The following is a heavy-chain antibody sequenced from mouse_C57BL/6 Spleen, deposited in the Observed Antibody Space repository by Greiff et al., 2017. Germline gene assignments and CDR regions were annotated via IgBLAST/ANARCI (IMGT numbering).Heavy chain of an antibody. J-gene: IGHJ3*01. Sequence: VPLQQSGAELMKPGASVKLSCKATGYTFTGYWIEWVKQRPGHGLEWIGEILPGSGSTNYTEKFKGKATFTAATSSNTAYMQLISLTTEDSAIYYCARGGLRRGFAYWGQGTLVTVSA. CDR2: ILPGSGST. CDR3: ARGGLRRGFAY. CDR1: GYTFTGYW. D-gene: IGHD2-2*01. V-gene: IGHV1-9*01.